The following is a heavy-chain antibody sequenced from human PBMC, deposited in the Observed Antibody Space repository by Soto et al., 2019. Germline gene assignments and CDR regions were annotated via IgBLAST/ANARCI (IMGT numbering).Heavy chain of an antibody. CDR1: GGSISSGGYY. V-gene: IGHV4-31*03. J-gene: IGHJ4*02. D-gene: IGHD3-10*01. CDR2: IYYSGST. CDR3: AREAYYGSGSYRYFDY. Sequence: PSETLSLTCTVSGGSISSGGYYWSWIRQHPGKGLEWIGYIYYSGSTYYNPSLKSRVTISVDTSKNQFSLKLSSVTAADTAVYYCAREAYYGSGSYRYFDYWGQGTLVTVSS.